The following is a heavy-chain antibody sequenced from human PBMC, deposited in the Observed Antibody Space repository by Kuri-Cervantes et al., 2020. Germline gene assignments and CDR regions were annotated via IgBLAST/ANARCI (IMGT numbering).Heavy chain of an antibody. Sequence: LRLSCTVSGGSISGYYWSWIRQHPGKGLEWIGYIYYSGSTYYNPSLKSRVTISVDTSKNQFSLKLSSVTAADTAVYYCARESSSSSYWGRGTLVTVSS. CDR2: IYYSGST. CDR3: ARESSSSSY. CDR1: GGSISGYY. D-gene: IGHD6-13*01. V-gene: IGHV4-31*02. J-gene: IGHJ4*02.